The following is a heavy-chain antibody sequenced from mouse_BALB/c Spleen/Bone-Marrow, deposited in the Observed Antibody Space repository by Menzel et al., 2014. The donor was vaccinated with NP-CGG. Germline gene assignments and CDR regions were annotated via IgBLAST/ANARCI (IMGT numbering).Heavy chain of an antibody. Sequence: QVHVKQSGAELVRPGASVTLSCKASGYTFTDYEMHWVKQTPVYGLEWIGAIDPETGGTAYNQKFKGKATLTADKSSSTAYMELRSLTSEDSAVYYCRAYYRYDGYAMDYWGQGTSVTVSS. D-gene: IGHD2-14*01. CDR2: IDPETGGT. CDR3: RAYYRYDGYAMDY. V-gene: IGHV1-15*01. J-gene: IGHJ4*01. CDR1: GYTFTDYE.